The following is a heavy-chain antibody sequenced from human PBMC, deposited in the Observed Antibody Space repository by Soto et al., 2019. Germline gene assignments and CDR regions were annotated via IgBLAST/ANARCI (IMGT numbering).Heavy chain of an antibody. V-gene: IGHV4-59*01. J-gene: IGHJ4*02. CDR2: IYNNGRT. CDR3: ARARFCTSTSCYHYFDF. D-gene: IGHD2-2*01. CDR1: GGSISSSS. Sequence: SETLSLTCTVSGGSISSSSWSWIRQPPGRGLEWIGYIYNNGRTDYNPSLKSRVTISVDTSKNHFSLKLSSVTPADTAVYYCARARFCTSTSCYHYFDFWGQGTLVTV.